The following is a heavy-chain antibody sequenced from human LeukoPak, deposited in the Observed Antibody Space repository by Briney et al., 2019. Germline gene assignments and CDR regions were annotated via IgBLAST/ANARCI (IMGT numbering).Heavy chain of an antibody. CDR2: IRGGGVTI. D-gene: IGHD2-15*01. J-gene: IGHJ6*03. Sequence: GGSLRLSCAASGFTFSDYYMSWIRQAPGKGLEWVSSIRGGGVTIYYADSMWGRFTISRDNAKNALFLQMSSLRAEDTAVYYCVRDRVADVPPHYYYMDVWGKGTTVTVSS. V-gene: IGHV3-11*01. CDR3: VRDRVADVPPHYYYMDV. CDR1: GFTFSDYY.